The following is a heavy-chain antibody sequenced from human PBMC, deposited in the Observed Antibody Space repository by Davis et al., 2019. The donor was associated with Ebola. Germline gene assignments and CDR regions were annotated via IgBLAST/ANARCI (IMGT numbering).Heavy chain of an antibody. D-gene: IGHD3-9*01. CDR3: ATLRYFDWLFPNGPDY. CDR2: ISGSGGRT. J-gene: IGHJ4*02. Sequence: GGSLRLSCAASGFTFSSYGMSWVRQAPGKGLEWVSGISGSGGRTYYADSVKGRFTISRDNSKNTPYLQMDSLRAEDTAVYYCATLRYFDWLFPNGPDYWSQGTLVTVSS. V-gene: IGHV3-23*01. CDR1: GFTFSSYG.